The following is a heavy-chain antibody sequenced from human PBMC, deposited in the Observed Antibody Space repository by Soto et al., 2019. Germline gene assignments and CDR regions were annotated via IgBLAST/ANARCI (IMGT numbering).Heavy chain of an antibody. CDR2: ISYDGSNK. V-gene: IGHV3-30*18. J-gene: IGHJ6*03. CDR3: AKEEWLRGVNYYYYYMDV. Sequence: GGSLRLSCAASGFTFSSYGMHWVRQAPGKGLEWVAVISYDGSNKYYADSVKGRFTISRDNSKNTLYLQMNSLRAEDTAVYYCAKEEWLRGVNYYYYYMDVWGKGTTVTVSS. D-gene: IGHD5-12*01. CDR1: GFTFSSYG.